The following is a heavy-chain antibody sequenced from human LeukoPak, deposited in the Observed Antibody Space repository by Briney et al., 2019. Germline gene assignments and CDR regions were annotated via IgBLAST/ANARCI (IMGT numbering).Heavy chain of an antibody. CDR2: ISGSGGST. CDR1: GFTFSSYG. Sequence: GGSLRLSCAASGFTFSSYGMHWVRQAPGKGLEWVSAISGSGGSTYYADSVKGRFTISRDNSKNTLYLQMNSLRAEDTAVYYCAKETEQPDFQHWGQGTLVTVSS. CDR3: AKETEQPDFQH. V-gene: IGHV3-23*01. D-gene: IGHD6-13*01. J-gene: IGHJ1*01.